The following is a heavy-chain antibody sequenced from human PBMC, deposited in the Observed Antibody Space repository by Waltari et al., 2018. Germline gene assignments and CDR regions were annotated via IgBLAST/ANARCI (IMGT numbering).Heavy chain of an antibody. CDR2: IKNSGQSDTT. V-gene: IGHV3-72*01. CDR1: GFTFSDYY. Sequence: EMLLVESGGGLVQPGGSLRLSCVGSGFTFSDYYLDWFRQAPGKGREWVGRIKNSGQSDTTDFAASVKGRFTITRDDSQDSMYLHMNSLKTDDTAVYYCCRENWGKFDPWGQGTLVTVSS. CDR3: CRENWGKFDP. D-gene: IGHD3-16*01. J-gene: IGHJ5*02.